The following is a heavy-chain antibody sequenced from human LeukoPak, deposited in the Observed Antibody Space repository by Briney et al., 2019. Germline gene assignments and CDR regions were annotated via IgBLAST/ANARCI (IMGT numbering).Heavy chain of an antibody. CDR3: AKEEYISSLAY. CDR2: ISGSGGST. CDR1: GFSFSSYA. D-gene: IGHD6-6*01. Sequence: GGSLRLSCAASGFSFSSYAMSWVRQAPGRGLEWVSAISGSGGSTYHADSVRGRFTISRDNSKNTLYLQMNSLRAEDTAVYYCAKEEYISSLAYWGQGTLVTVSS. J-gene: IGHJ4*02. V-gene: IGHV3-23*01.